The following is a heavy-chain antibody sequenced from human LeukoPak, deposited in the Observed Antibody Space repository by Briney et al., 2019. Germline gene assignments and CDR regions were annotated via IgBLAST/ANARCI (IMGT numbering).Heavy chain of an antibody. V-gene: IGHV3-21*01. CDR3: ARLGTDWYYDYARGAFDI. J-gene: IGHJ3*02. D-gene: IGHD3-16*01. Sequence: GSLRLSCAASGFTFSSYSMNWVRQAPGKGLEWVSSISTGNVYIYYADSVKGRFTISRDNAKNSLYLQMNSLRAEDTAVYYCARLGTDWYYDYARGAFDIWGQGTMVTFSS. CDR1: GFTFSSYS. CDR2: ISTGNVYI.